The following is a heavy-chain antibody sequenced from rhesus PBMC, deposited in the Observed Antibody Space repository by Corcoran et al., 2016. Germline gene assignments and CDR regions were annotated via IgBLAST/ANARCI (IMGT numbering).Heavy chain of an antibody. V-gene: IGHV1-198*02. Sequence: QVQLVQSGAEVKKPGASVKVSCKASGFTFGSYAINRWRQAPGQGLEWMGVITPLVGITNYAEKFQGRVTITADTSTSTAYMELSSLRSEDTAVYYCARGTNYGLHDAFDFWGQGLRVTVSS. CDR1: GFTFGSYA. D-gene: IGHD4-17*01. J-gene: IGHJ3*01. CDR3: ARGTNYGLHDAFDF. CDR2: ITPLVGIT.